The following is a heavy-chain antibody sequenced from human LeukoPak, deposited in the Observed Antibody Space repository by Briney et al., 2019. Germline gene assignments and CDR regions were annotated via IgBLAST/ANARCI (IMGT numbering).Heavy chain of an antibody. CDR2: IIPIFGTA. CDR1: GGTFSSYA. J-gene: IGHJ4*02. D-gene: IGHD3-22*01. Sequence: SVKASCKASGGTFSSYAISWVRQAPGQGLEWMGRIIPIFGTANYAQKFQGRVTITTDESTSTAYMELSSLRSEDTAVYYCARPGSPHYDSSGYSNFDYWGQGTLVTVSS. CDR3: ARPGSPHYDSSGYSNFDY. V-gene: IGHV1-69*05.